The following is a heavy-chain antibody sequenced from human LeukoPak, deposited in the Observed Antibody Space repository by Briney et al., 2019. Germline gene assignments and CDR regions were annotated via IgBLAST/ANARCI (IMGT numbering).Heavy chain of an antibody. CDR2: ISSSGSTI. CDR1: GFTFSSYE. D-gene: IGHD3-22*01. CDR3: ATQRGTDYYDSSGYFDAFDI. J-gene: IGHJ3*02. Sequence: PGGSLRLSCAASGFTFSSYEMNWVRQAPGKGLEWVSYISSSGSTIYYADSVKGRFTISRDNAKNSLYLQINSLRAEDTAVYYCATQRGTDYYDSSGYFDAFDIWGQGTMVTVSS. V-gene: IGHV3-48*03.